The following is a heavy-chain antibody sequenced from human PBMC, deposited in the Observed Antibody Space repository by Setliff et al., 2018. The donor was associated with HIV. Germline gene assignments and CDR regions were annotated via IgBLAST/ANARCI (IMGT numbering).Heavy chain of an antibody. Sequence: PSETLSLTCAVSGFSVNSDYYWGWFRQPPGKGLEWIGTIYYTGYTFDNPSLKSRVTMSVDTSKNQFSLNLKSVTAADTAIYYCARHTAVNVSPSGMGYYYIDVWAKGTSVTVSS. CDR1: GFSVNSDYY. V-gene: IGHV4-38-2*01. CDR3: ARHTAVNVSPSGMGYYYIDV. CDR2: IYYTGYT. J-gene: IGHJ6*03. D-gene: IGHD2-8*01.